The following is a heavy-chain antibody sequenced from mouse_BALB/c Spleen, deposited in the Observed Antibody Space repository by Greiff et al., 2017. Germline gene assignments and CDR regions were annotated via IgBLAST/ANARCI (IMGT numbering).Heavy chain of an antibody. CDR2: ISSGSSTI. Sequence: EVMLVEPGGGLVQPGGSRKLSCAASGFTFSSFGMHWVRQAPEKGLEWVAYISSGSSTIYYADTVKGRFTISRDNPKNTLFLQMTSLRSEDTAMYYCARESYYGSSPFAYWGQGTLVTVSA. D-gene: IGHD1-1*01. V-gene: IGHV5-17*02. CDR3: ARESYYGSSPFAY. CDR1: GFTFSSFG. J-gene: IGHJ3*01.